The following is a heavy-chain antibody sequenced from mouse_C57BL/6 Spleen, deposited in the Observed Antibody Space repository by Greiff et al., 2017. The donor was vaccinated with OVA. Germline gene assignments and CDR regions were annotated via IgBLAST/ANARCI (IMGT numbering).Heavy chain of an antibody. V-gene: IGHV1-82*01. J-gene: IGHJ2*01. CDR1: GYAFSSSW. CDR3: AREADYYGSSYVFDY. CDR2: IYPGDGDT. Sequence: QVQLQQSGPELVKPGASVKISCKASGYAFSSSWMNWVKQRPGKGLEWIGRIYPGDGDTNYNGKFKGKATLTADKSSSTAYMQLSSLTSEDSAVYFCAREADYYGSSYVFDYWGQGTTLTVSS. D-gene: IGHD1-1*01.